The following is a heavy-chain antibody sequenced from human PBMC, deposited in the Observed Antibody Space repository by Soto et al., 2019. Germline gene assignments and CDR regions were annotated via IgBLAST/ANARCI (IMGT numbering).Heavy chain of an antibody. D-gene: IGHD4-17*01. CDR1: GYTFTSYD. CDR2: MNPNSGNT. J-gene: IGHJ4*02. Sequence: QVQLVQSGAEVKKPGASVKVSCKASGYTFTSYDINWVRQATGQGLEWMGWMNPNSGNTGYAQKFQGRVTMTRNTXXXTAXXELXSLRSEDTAVYYCARSTNDYGDRHWGQGTLVTVSS. V-gene: IGHV1-8*01. CDR3: ARSTNDYGDRH.